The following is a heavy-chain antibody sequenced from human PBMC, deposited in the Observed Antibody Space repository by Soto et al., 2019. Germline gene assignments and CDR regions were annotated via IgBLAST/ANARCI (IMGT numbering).Heavy chain of an antibody. J-gene: IGHJ4*02. CDR3: AKDEYYYSRSGYYIFDY. Sequence: GGSLRLSREVSGFTFNAYGMHWVRQAPGKGLEWVAAISHDGTNKNYGDSVKGRFTISRDNSKNTLYLQMNSLRPEDTALYYCAKDEYYYSRSGYYIFDYWGQGTLVTVSS. CDR1: GFTFNAYG. V-gene: IGHV3-30*18. CDR2: ISHDGTNK. D-gene: IGHD3-22*01.